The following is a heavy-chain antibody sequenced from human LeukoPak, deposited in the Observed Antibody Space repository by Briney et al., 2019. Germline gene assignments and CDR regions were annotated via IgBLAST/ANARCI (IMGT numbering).Heavy chain of an antibody. Sequence: GGSLRLSCVASGFTFGSYWMNWVRQAPGKGLEWVANIRQDGSEKKYVDSVKGRFTISRDNSKNTLYLQINSLRAEDTAVYYCARANYGSGSNYYYGLDVWGQGTTVTVSS. CDR2: IRQDGSEK. D-gene: IGHD3-10*01. V-gene: IGHV3-7*02. J-gene: IGHJ6*02. CDR3: ARANYGSGSNYYYGLDV. CDR1: GFTFGSYW.